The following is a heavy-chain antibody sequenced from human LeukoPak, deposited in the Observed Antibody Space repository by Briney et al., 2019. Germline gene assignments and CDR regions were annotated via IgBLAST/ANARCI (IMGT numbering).Heavy chain of an antibody. CDR3: AGGDYYGSGSARRHWFDP. CDR1: GFTFSSYC. V-gene: IGHV3-7*04. J-gene: IGHJ5*02. CDR2: IEQHGNEK. Sequence: GGSLRLSRSASGFTFSSYCMHWVRQAPGKGLEWGANIEQHGNEKYYMDSVKGRFTISRDNAKNSRYLEMNSLRAEDAAVYYCAGGDYYGSGSARRHWFDPWGQGTLVTVSS. D-gene: IGHD3-10*01.